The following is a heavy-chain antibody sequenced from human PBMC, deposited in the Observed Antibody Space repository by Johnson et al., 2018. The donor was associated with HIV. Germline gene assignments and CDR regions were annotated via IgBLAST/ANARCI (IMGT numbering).Heavy chain of an antibody. V-gene: IGHV3-7*03. D-gene: IGHD3-10*01. CDR3: AREALTYYDSSGSYYPVHDAFDI. CDR2: INQDGSEK. J-gene: IGHJ3*02. CDR1: GFTFSSYG. Sequence: EVQLVESGGGVAQPGRSLRLSCAASGFTFSSYGMHWVRQAPGKGLEWVANINQDGSEKNYVDSVKGRFTISRDNAKNSVYLQMNSLRAEDTALYYCAREALTYYDSSGSYYPVHDAFDIWGLGTLVTVSS.